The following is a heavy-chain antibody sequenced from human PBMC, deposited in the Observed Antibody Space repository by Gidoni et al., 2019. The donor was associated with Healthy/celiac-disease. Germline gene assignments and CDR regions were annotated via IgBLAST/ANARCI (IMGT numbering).Heavy chain of an antibody. D-gene: IGHD3-22*01. V-gene: IGHV3-23*01. Sequence: EVQLLESWGGLVQPGGSLRLSCAASGFTFSSYSISWVRQAPGKGLEWVSAISGSGGSTYYADSVKGRFTISRDNSKNTLYLQMNSLRAEDTAVYYCAKVTDDSSGYYSFGVGVDYWGQGTLVTVSS. J-gene: IGHJ4*02. CDR2: ISGSGGST. CDR1: GFTFSSYS. CDR3: AKVTDDSSGYYSFGVGVDY.